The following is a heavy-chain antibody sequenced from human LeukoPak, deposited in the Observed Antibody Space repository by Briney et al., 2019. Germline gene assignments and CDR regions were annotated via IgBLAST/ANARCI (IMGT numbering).Heavy chain of an antibody. CDR3: AREGYCSSTSCYNYYYGMDV. CDR1: GFTFSSYS. CDR2: ISSSSSYI. D-gene: IGHD2-2*02. V-gene: IGHV3-21*01. Sequence: GGSLRLSCAASGFTFSSYSMNWVRQAPGKGLEWVSSISSSSSYIYYADSVKGRFTISRDNAKNSLYLQMNSLRAEDTAVYYCAREGYCSSTSCYNYYYGMDVWGQGTTVTVSS. J-gene: IGHJ6*02.